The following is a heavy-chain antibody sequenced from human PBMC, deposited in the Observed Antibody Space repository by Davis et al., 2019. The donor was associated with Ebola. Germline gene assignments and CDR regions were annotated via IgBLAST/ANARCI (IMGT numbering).Heavy chain of an antibody. J-gene: IGHJ3*02. V-gene: IGHV3-11*06. CDR1: GFTFTDYY. D-gene: IGHD6-19*01. Sequence: GESLKISCAASGFTFTDYYMGWLRQAPGKWLEWVAYISGVSLYTNYADSVRGRLTISRDDAKTSLYLQMNSLRAEDTAIYYCVREGANTGWHDPFDIWGKGTKVTVSS. CDR3: VREGANTGWHDPFDI. CDR2: ISGVSLYT.